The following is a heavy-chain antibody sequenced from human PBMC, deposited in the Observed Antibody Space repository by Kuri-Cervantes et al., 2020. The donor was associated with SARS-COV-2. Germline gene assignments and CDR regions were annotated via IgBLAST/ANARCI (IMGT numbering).Heavy chain of an antibody. CDR2: IYTSGST. CDR1: GGSISSGSYY. D-gene: IGHD1-7*01. V-gene: IGHV4-61*09. Sequence: SETLSLTCTVSGGSISSGSYYWSWIRQPAGKGLEWIGYIYTSGSTNYNPSLKSRVTISVDTSKDQFSMKLSSVTAADTAVYYCARGPSVLWNFSWGQGTLVTVSS. CDR3: ARGPSVLWNFS. J-gene: IGHJ5*02.